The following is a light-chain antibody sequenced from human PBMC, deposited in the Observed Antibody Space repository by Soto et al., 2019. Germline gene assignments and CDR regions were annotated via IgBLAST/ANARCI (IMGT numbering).Light chain of an antibody. Sequence: HSALTQPASVSGSPGQSITISCTGTSSDVGGYNYVSWYQQHPGKAPKVMIYEVSNRPSGISNRFSGSKSDNTASLTISGLQAEDEADYYCSSYTSSSTVVXGGGTKVTVL. CDR2: EVS. CDR3: SSYTSSSTVV. V-gene: IGLV2-14*01. CDR1: SSDVGGYNY. J-gene: IGLJ2*01.